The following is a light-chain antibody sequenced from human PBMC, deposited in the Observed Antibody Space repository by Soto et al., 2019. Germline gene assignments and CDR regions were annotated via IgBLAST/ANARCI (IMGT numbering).Light chain of an antibody. J-gene: IGKJ1*01. CDR2: GAS. Sequence: EIVLTQSPCTLSLSPGERATLSCRASQSVSSSYLAWYQQKPGQAPRLLIYGASSRATGIPDKFSGSGSGTDFTLTISRLEPEDFAVYYCQQYGSSPLWTFGQGTKWIS. CDR1: QSVSSSY. CDR3: QQYGSSPLWT. V-gene: IGKV3-20*01.